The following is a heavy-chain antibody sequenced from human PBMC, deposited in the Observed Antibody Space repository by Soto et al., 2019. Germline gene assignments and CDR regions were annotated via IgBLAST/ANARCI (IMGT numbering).Heavy chain of an antibody. CDR3: ARDPCSGGSCYYYGMDV. J-gene: IGHJ6*02. CDR1: GFTFSSYG. V-gene: IGHV3-33*01. D-gene: IGHD2-15*01. Sequence: ESGGGVVQPGRSLRLSCAASGFTFSSYGMHWVRQAPGKGLEWVAVIWYDGSNKYYADSVKGRFTISRDNSKNTLYLQMNSLRAEDTAVYYCARDPCSGGSCYYYGMDVWGQGTTVTVS. CDR2: IWYDGSNK.